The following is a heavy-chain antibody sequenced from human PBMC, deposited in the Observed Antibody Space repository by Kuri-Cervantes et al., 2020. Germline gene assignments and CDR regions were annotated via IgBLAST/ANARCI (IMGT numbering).Heavy chain of an antibody. CDR3: AKGVSGMITFGGVIVIPGFDY. CDR1: GFTFSYYA. J-gene: IGHJ4*02. Sequence: GESLKISCAASGFTFSYYAMSWVRQAPGKGLELVSAISGSGGSTYYADSVKGRFTISRNNSKNTLYLQMNSLRAEDTAVYYCAKGVSGMITFGGVIVIPGFDYWGQGTLVTVSS. V-gene: IGHV3-23*01. CDR2: ISGSGGST. D-gene: IGHD3-16*02.